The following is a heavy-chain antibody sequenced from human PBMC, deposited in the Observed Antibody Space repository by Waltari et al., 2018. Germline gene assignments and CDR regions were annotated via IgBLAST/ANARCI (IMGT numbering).Heavy chain of an antibody. CDR2: IHHMGST. V-gene: IGHV4-34*01. Sequence: QVQLQQWGAGLLKPSETLSLTCAVYGGSFSGYYWSWIRQPPGKGLEWIGEIHHMGSTNSNPALKGRVTISVETYKNQCSLKLSAVTAADTAVYYCARLGRRYYDSSGYYYVWGQGTLVTVSS. CDR1: GGSFSGYY. J-gene: IGHJ4*02. D-gene: IGHD3-22*01. CDR3: ARLGRRYYDSSGYYYV.